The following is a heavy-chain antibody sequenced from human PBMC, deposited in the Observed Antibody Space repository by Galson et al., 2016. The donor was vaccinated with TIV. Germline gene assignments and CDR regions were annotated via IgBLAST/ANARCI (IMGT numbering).Heavy chain of an antibody. D-gene: IGHD3-16*01. CDR3: ASPHSGSYDFDY. CDR1: GYTFTRYY. J-gene: IGHJ4*02. Sequence: SAKVSCKAPGYTFTRYYIHWVRQAAGQGLEWMGIIDPSNGGTTYAQKFQGRLTLTRDTSTCTVYFELSSLTSEDTALYYCASPHSGSYDFDYWGQGTLVTVSS. V-gene: IGHV1-46*03. CDR2: IDPSNGGT.